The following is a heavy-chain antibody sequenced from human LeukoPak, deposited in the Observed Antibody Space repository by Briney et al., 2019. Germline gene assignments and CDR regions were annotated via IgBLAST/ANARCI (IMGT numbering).Heavy chain of an antibody. CDR2: ISSGADYI. J-gene: IGHJ4*02. V-gene: IGHV3-21*01. D-gene: IGHD6-19*01. Sequence: GGSLRLSCAASGFIFSSYGMNWVRQAPGKGLEWVSSISSGADYIYYGDSVRGRFTISRDNAKNSLFLQMNSLRPEDTAVYYCARDSGRVNYWGQGTLVTVSS. CDR3: ARDSGRVNY. CDR1: GFIFSSYG.